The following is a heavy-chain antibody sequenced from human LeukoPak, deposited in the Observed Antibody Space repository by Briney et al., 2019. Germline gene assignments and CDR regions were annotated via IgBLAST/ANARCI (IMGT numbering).Heavy chain of an antibody. CDR2: IKQDGSEK. CDR1: GFTFSSYW. CDR3: ARVSYDILTGLLYYYYYMDV. D-gene: IGHD3-9*01. V-gene: IGHV3-7*01. Sequence: GGSLRLSCAASGFTFSSYWMSWVRQAPGKGLEWVANIKQDGSEKYYVDSVKGRFTISRDNAKNSLYLQMNSLRAEDTAVYYCARVSYDILTGLLYYYYYMDVWGKGTTVTISS. J-gene: IGHJ6*03.